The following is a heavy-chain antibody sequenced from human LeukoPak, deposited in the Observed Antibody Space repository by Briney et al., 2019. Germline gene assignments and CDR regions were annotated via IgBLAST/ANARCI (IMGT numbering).Heavy chain of an antibody. V-gene: IGHV3-74*01. CDR3: ARGGFTYGPATLGALDI. J-gene: IGHJ3*02. CDR2: ISADGCMT. CDR1: GFTFTDYW. D-gene: IGHD5-18*01. Sequence: GGSLILSCAASGFTFTDYWMHWVRQAPGKGLVWVSRISADGCMTDYEDSVKGRFTVSRDNAKNTLYLQMNRVRAEDTAVYYCARGGFTYGPATLGALDIWGQGTMVPVSS.